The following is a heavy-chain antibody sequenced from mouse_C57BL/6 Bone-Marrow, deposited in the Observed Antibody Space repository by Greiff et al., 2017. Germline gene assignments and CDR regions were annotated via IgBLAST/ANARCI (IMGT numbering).Heavy chain of an antibody. CDR1: GFNIKNTY. V-gene: IGHV14-3*01. CDR2: IDPANGNT. CDR3: GREHSTVVVDY. Sequence: VQLQQSVAELVRPGASVKLSCTASGFNIKNTYMHWVKQRPEQGLEWIGRIDPANGNTKYAPKFKGKATITADKSSNTAYLLLSSLTSEDTAIFYWGREHSTVVVDYWGQGTTLTVSS. D-gene: IGHD1-1*01. J-gene: IGHJ2*01.